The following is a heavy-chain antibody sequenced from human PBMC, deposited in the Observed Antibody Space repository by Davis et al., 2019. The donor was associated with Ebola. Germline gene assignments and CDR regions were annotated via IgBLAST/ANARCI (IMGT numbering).Heavy chain of an antibody. CDR3: ARDIVVVPAAIGYYGSGSTLYYYYGMDV. Sequence: LSLTCAASGFTFSSYAMSWIRQAPGKGLEWVSYISSSSSYTNYADSVKGRFTISRDNAKNSLYLQMNSLRAEDTAVYYCARDIVVVPAAIGYYGSGSTLYYYYGMDVWGQGTTVTVSS. D-gene: IGHD2-2*01. V-gene: IGHV3-11*06. CDR1: GFTFSSYA. CDR2: ISSSSSYT. J-gene: IGHJ6*02.